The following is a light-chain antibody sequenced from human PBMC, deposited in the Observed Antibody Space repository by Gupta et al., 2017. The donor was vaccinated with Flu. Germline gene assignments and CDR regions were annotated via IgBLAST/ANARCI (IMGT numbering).Light chain of an antibody. Sequence: QSVLSQPLAAPGTPGQTVTIPWSGRSSNIGTNSVNWFQQLPGTAPKVVIYNNNKRPSGVPDRFSASKSGASAPLVIRGLQSDDEGDYYCATWHDSLNGWVFGGGTKVTVL. CDR1: SSNIGTNS. CDR2: NNN. CDR3: ATWHDSLNGWV. J-gene: IGLJ3*02. V-gene: IGLV1-44*01.